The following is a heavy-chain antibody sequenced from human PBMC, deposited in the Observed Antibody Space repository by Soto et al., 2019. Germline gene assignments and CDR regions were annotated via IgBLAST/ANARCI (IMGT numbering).Heavy chain of an antibody. CDR1: GFSLSTSGVG. CDR3: AELSGMYCSGGSCPVDY. CDR2: IYWDDDK. Sequence: SGPTLVNPTQTLTLTCTFSGFSLSTSGVGVGWIRQPPGKALEWLALIYWDDDKRYSPSLKSRLTITKDTSKNQVVLTMTNMDPVDTATYYCAELSGMYCSGGSCPVDYWGQGTLVTVSS. D-gene: IGHD2-15*01. J-gene: IGHJ4*02. V-gene: IGHV2-5*02.